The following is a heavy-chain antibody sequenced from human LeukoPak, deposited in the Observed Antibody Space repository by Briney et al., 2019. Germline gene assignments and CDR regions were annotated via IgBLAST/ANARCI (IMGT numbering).Heavy chain of an antibody. J-gene: IGHJ4*02. Sequence: SETLSLTCAVYGGAFSGYYWSWIPQPPGKGLEWIGEINHSGSTNYNPSLKSRVTISVDTSKNQFSLKLSSVTAADTAVYYCARVIQLWSGGADYWGQGTLVTVSS. D-gene: IGHD5-18*01. V-gene: IGHV4-34*01. CDR1: GGAFSGYY. CDR3: ARVIQLWSGGADY. CDR2: INHSGST.